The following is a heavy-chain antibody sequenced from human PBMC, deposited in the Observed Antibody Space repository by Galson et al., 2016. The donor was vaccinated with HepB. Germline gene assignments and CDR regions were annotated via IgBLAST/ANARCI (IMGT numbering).Heavy chain of an antibody. Sequence: SLRLSCAASGFTFSSYGIHWVRQAPGKGLEWVAFIWYDGSNIYYADTVRGRITISRDNSNNTLYLQLTILRPEDTAVYYCAKDRGRDGYNYEKSYFDPWGQGTLVTVSP. CDR1: GFTFSSYG. CDR2: IWYDGSNI. CDR3: AKDRGRDGYNYEKSYFDP. J-gene: IGHJ4*02. D-gene: IGHD5-24*01. V-gene: IGHV3-33*06.